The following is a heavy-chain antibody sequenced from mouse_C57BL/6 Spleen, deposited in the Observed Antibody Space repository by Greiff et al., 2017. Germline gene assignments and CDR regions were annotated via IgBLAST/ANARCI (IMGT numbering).Heavy chain of an antibody. Sequence: QVQLQQPGAELVMPGASVKLSCKASGYTFTSYWMHWVKQRPGQGLEWIGEIDPSDSYTNYNQKFKGKSTLTVDKSSSTAYMQLSSLTSEDSAVYYCARSRRPRDGYYGDDYFDYWGQGTTLTVAS. CDR1: GYTFTSYW. CDR3: ARSRRPRDGYYGDDYFDY. V-gene: IGHV1-69*01. D-gene: IGHD2-3*01. J-gene: IGHJ2*01. CDR2: IDPSDSYT.